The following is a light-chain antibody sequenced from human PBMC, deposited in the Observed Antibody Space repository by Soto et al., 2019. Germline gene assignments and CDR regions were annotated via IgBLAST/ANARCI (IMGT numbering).Light chain of an antibody. Sequence: QSALTQPASVSGSPGQSITISCTGTNSDVGGYNFVSWYQQHPGKALKLMIHEVSNRPSGVSNRFSGSKSDNTASLTISGLHAEDEADYYFSSYISSSSLYVFATGTKVTVL. CDR3: SSYISSSSLYV. J-gene: IGLJ1*01. CDR1: NSDVGGYNF. CDR2: EVS. V-gene: IGLV2-14*01.